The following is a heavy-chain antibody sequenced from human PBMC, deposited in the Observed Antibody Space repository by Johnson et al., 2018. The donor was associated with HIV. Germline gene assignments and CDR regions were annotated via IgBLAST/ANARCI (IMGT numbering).Heavy chain of an antibody. J-gene: IGHJ3*02. CDR2: ISLNSGSI. Sequence: VQLVESGGGLVQPGRSLRLSCAASGFTFDDYAMHWVRQAPGKGLEWVSGISLNSGSIGYADSVKGRFTISRDNAKNSLYLQMNSLRAEDTALYYCARLRGYSGYDSFDIWGQGTMVTVSS. CDR3: ARLRGYSGYDSFDI. D-gene: IGHD5-12*01. CDR1: GFTFDDYA. V-gene: IGHV3-9*01.